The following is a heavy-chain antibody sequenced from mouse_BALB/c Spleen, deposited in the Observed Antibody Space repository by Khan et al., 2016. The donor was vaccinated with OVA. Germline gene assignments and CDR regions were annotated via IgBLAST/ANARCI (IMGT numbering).Heavy chain of an antibody. CDR3: AILGDDYAFGY. Sequence: QLQESGPELEKPGASVKISCKASGYSFTGYNMNWVKQSNGKSLEWIGNIDPYYGNAIYNQKFRGKATLTVDKSSSTAYMQLNSLTSEDSAVYYCAILGDDYAFGYWGQGTTLTVSS. V-gene: IGHV1-39*01. J-gene: IGHJ2*01. D-gene: IGHD2-4*01. CDR2: IDPYYGNA. CDR1: GYSFTGYN.